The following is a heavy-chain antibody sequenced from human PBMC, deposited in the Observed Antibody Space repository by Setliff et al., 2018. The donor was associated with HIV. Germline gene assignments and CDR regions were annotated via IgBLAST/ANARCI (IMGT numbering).Heavy chain of an antibody. D-gene: IGHD6-19*01. CDR2: INSESSTI. CDR1: GFTFNSYA. Sequence: PGGSLRLSCAASGFTFNSYAMNWVRQAPGKGPEWVSYINSESSTIYYADSVKGRFTISRDNAKNPLYVQMSSLRAEDTAVYYCASGAADGWGLDYWGQGTLVTVSS. CDR3: ASGAADGWGLDY. J-gene: IGHJ4*02. V-gene: IGHV3-48*01.